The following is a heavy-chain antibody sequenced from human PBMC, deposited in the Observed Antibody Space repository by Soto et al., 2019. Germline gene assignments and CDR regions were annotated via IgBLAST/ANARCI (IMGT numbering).Heavy chain of an antibody. CDR3: ARGSLGSGGYYGTDV. Sequence: SETLSLTCAVYGGSFSGYYWSWIRQPPGKGLEWIGEINHSGSTNYNPSLKSRVTISVDTSKNQFSLKLSSVTAADTAVYYCARGSLGSGGYYGTDVWGQGTTVTVSS. D-gene: IGHD1-26*01. V-gene: IGHV4-34*01. J-gene: IGHJ6*02. CDR1: GGSFSGYY. CDR2: INHSGST.